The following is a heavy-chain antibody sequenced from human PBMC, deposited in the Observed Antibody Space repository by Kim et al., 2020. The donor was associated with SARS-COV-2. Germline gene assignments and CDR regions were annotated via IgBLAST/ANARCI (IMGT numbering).Heavy chain of an antibody. CDR2: IIPILGIA. J-gene: IGHJ5*02. CDR3: ARRENGYSGYEP. Sequence: SVKVSCKASGGTFSSYTISWVRQAPGQGLEWMGRIIPILGIANYAQKFQGRVTITADKSTSTAYMELSSLRSEDTAVYYCARRENGYSGYEPWGQGTLVTVSS. D-gene: IGHD5-12*01. CDR1: GGTFSSYT. V-gene: IGHV1-69*02.